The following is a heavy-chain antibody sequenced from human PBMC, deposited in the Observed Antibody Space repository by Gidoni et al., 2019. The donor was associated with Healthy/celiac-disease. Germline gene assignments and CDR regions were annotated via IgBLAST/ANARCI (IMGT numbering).Heavy chain of an antibody. CDR3: ARGKYDFWSGMVIIEVGFDY. CDR1: GFTFSSYE. CDR2: ISSSGSTI. J-gene: IGHJ4*02. D-gene: IGHD3-3*01. V-gene: IGHV3-48*03. Sequence: EVQLVESGGGLVQPGGSLRLSCAASGFTFSSYELNWVRQAPGKGLEWVSYISSSGSTIYYADSVKGRFTISRDNAKNSLYLQMNSLRAEDTAVYYCARGKYDFWSGMVIIEVGFDYWGQGTLVTVSS.